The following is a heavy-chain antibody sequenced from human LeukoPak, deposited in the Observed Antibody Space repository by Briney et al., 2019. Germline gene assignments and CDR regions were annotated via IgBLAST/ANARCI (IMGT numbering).Heavy chain of an antibody. V-gene: IGHV3-64*01. J-gene: IGHJ4*02. Sequence: GGSLRLSCAASGFTFSSYAMHWVRQAPGKGLEYVSAISSNGGSTYYANSVKGRFTISRDNSKNTLYLQMNSLRAEDTAVYYCAKDRRLRLGELSFDYWGQGTLVTVSS. CDR3: AKDRRLRLGELSFDY. D-gene: IGHD3-16*02. CDR2: ISSNGGST. CDR1: GFTFSSYA.